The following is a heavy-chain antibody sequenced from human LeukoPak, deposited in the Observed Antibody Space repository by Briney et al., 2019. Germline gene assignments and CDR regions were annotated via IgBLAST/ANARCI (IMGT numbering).Heavy chain of an antibody. CDR2: INHSGST. CDR3: VSIAARLEHFDY. V-gene: IGHV4-34*01. CDR1: GGSFSGYY. J-gene: IGHJ4*02. Sequence: PSETLSLTCAGYGGSFSGYYWSWIRQPPGKGLEWIGEINHSGSTNYNPSLKSRVTISVDTSKNQFSLKLSSVTAADTAVYYCVSIAARLEHFDYWGQGTLVTVSS. D-gene: IGHD6-6*01.